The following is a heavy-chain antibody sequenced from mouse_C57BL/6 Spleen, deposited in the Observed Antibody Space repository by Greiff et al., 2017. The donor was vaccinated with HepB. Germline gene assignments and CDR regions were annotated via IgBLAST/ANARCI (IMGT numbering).Heavy chain of an antibody. CDR1: GYTFTSYW. CDR3: TRAPANWDYYFDY. J-gene: IGHJ2*01. V-gene: IGHV1-5*01. D-gene: IGHD4-1*01. CDR2: IYPGNSDT. Sequence: EVQVVESGTVLARPGASVKMSCKTSGYTFTSYWMHWVKQRPGQGLEWVGAIYPGNSDTSYNQKFKGKAKLTAVTSASTAYMELSSLTNEDSAVYYCTRAPANWDYYFDYWGQGTTLTVSS.